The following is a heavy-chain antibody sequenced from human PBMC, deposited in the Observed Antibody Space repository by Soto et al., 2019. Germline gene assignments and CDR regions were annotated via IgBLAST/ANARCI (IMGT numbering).Heavy chain of an antibody. V-gene: IGHV3-21*01. Sequence: KSGGSLRLSCAACGFTFSSYSMNWVRQAPGKGLEWVSSISSSSSYIYYADSVKGRFTISRDNAKNSLCLQMNSLRAEDTAVYYCARDPLWGPIAVAGSSVDYWGQGTLVTVSS. CDR3: ARDPLWGPIAVAGSSVDY. D-gene: IGHD6-19*01. CDR1: GFTFSSYS. J-gene: IGHJ4*02. CDR2: ISSSSSYI.